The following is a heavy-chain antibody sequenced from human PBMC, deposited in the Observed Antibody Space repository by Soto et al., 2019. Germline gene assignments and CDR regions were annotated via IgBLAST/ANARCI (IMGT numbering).Heavy chain of an antibody. CDR3: ARSGSEVDY. CDR1: GFTFSHYW. Sequence: EVQLVESGGDLVQPGGSLRLSCAVSGFTFSHYWMTWVRQATGKGLEWVANIKEDGSQQNYVDSVKGRFTVSRDNAKNSLYLQMNSLRAEDSAVYYCARSGSEVDYWGQGTLVIVTS. D-gene: IGHD3-10*01. V-gene: IGHV3-7*01. CDR2: IKEDGSQQ. J-gene: IGHJ4*02.